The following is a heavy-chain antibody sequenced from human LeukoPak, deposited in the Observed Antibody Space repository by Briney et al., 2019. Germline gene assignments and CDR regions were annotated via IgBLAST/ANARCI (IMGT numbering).Heavy chain of an antibody. CDR1: GFTFSSYA. Sequence: GGSLRLSCAASGFTFSSYAMSWVRQAPGKGLEWVSSISGSGDNTYHADSVKGRLTTSRDNSKNTLYLQMISLRAEDTAIYYCAKSGGLSGSGRLGVDVWGQETTVTVSS. CDR3: AKSGGLSGSGRLGVDV. D-gene: IGHD3-10*01. V-gene: IGHV3-23*01. CDR2: ISGSGDNT. J-gene: IGHJ6*02.